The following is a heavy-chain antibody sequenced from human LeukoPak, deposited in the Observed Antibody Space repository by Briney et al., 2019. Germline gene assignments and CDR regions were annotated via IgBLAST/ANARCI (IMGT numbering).Heavy chain of an antibody. D-gene: IGHD2-15*01. Sequence: GGSLRLSCAASGFTFSSYAMQWVREAPGEGLGWVAVISYDGSNKYYADSVKGRFTISRENSKNTLYLQMNSLRAEDTAVYYCARDLRDIVVVVAATHYYYGMDVWGQGTTVTVSS. CDR1: GFTFSSYA. CDR2: ISYDGSNK. V-gene: IGHV3-30-3*01. J-gene: IGHJ6*02. CDR3: ARDLRDIVVVVAATHYYYGMDV.